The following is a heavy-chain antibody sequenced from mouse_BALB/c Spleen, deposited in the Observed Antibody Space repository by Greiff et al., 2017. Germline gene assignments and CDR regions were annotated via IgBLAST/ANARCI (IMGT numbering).Heavy chain of an antibody. D-gene: IGHD4-1*01. Sequence: EVQLQESGAELVKPGASVKLSCTASGFNIKDTYMHWVKQRPEQGLEWIGRIDPANGNTKYDPKFQGKATITADTSSNTAYLQLSSLTSEDTAVYYCARQANWEGDYWGQGTTLTVSS. CDR2: IDPANGNT. CDR3: ARQANWEGDY. V-gene: IGHV14-3*02. CDR1: GFNIKDTY. J-gene: IGHJ2*01.